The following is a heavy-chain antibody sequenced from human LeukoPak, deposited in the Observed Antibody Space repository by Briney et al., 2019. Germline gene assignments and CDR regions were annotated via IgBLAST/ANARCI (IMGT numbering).Heavy chain of an antibody. J-gene: IGHJ6*03. Sequence: PSETQSLTCTVSGGSISSYYWSWIRQPPGKGLEWIGYIYYSGSTNYNPSLKSRVTISVDTSKNQFSLKLSSVTAADTAVYYCAREVVVPAVQLELRNYYYMDVWGKGTTVTVSS. CDR3: AREVVVPAVQLELRNYYYMDV. CDR2: IYYSGST. CDR1: GGSISSYY. D-gene: IGHD2-2*01. V-gene: IGHV4-59*01.